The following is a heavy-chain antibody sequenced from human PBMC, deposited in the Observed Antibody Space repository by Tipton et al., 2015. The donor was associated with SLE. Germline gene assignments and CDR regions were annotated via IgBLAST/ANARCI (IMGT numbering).Heavy chain of an antibody. J-gene: IGHJ6*03. Sequence: TLSLTCTVSGGSISRGGYYWSWIRQHPGKGLEWIGYIYYSGSTYYNPSLKSRVTISVDTSKNQFSLKLSSVTAADTAVYYCARDSCGGDCCGYYYMDVWGKGTTVTVSS. CDR1: GGSISRGGYY. CDR3: ARDSCGGDCCGYYYMDV. CDR2: IYYSGST. D-gene: IGHD2-21*01. V-gene: IGHV4-31*03.